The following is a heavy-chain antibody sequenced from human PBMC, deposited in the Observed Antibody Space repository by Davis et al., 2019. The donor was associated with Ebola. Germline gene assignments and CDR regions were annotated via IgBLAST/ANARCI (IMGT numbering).Heavy chain of an antibody. CDR3: ARGGSYRPYYFDY. CDR1: GGSISSSSYY. D-gene: IGHD3-16*02. J-gene: IGHJ4*02. V-gene: IGHV4-39*07. Sequence: PSETLSLTCTVSGGSISSSSYYWSWIRQPPGKGLEWIGEINHSGSTNYNPSLKSRVTISVDTSKNQFSLKLSSVTAADTAVYYCARGGSYRPYYFDYWGQGTLVTVSS. CDR2: INHSGST.